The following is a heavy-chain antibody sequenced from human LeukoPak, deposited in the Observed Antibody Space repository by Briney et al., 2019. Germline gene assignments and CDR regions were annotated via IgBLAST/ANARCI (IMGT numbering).Heavy chain of an antibody. J-gene: IGHJ6*03. Sequence: GGSLRLSCAASGFTFSDYYMSWIRQAPGKGLEWVANIKQDGSEKYYVDSVKGRFTISRDNAKNSLYLQMNSLRAEDTAVYYCAREDIAVAGTHYYYYYMDVWGKGTTVTVSS. CDR1: GFTFSDYY. D-gene: IGHD6-19*01. CDR2: IKQDGSEK. CDR3: AREDIAVAGTHYYYYYMDV. V-gene: IGHV3-7*01.